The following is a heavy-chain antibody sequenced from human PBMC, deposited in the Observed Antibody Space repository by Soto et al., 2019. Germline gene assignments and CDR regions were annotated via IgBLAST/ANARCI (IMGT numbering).Heavy chain of an antibody. CDR3: AREWVYASSGWTLGS. CDR2: ISYDGSNK. CDR1: GFTFSSYG. Sequence: PGGSLRLSCAASGFTFSSYGMHWVRQAPGKGLEWVAVISYDGSNKYYADSVKGRFTISRDNSKNTLYLQMNSLRAEDTAVYYSAREWVYASSGWTLGSWGEGTL. D-gene: IGHD3-22*01. J-gene: IGHJ1*01. V-gene: IGHV3-30*03.